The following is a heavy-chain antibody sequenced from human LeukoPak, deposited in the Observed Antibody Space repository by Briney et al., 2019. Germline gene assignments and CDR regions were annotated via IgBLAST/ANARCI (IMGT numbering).Heavy chain of an antibody. CDR2: INAGNGNT. Sequence: GASVKVSCKASEYTFTEYAVNGVRQAPGQRLEWMGWINAGNGNTKYAQKFQGRLTITRDTSASTAYMELSSLTFEDTAVYYCTRGRWSATTSSYYLDFWGQGTLVTVSS. CDR1: EYTFTEYA. D-gene: IGHD2-15*01. J-gene: IGHJ4*02. CDR3: TRGRWSATTSSYYLDF. V-gene: IGHV1-3*01.